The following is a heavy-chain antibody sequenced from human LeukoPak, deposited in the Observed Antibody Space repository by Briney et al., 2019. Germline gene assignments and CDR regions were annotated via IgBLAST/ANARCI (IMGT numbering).Heavy chain of an antibody. Sequence: ASVKVSCKASGGTFSSYAISWVRQAPGHGLEWMGGIIPIFGTANYAQKFQGIVTITTDEYTSTAYMELSSLRSEDTAVYYCAATCGSYYWFDPWGQGTLVTVSS. CDR2: IIPIFGTA. V-gene: IGHV1-69*05. CDR1: GGTFSSYA. J-gene: IGHJ5*02. D-gene: IGHD1-26*01. CDR3: AATCGSYYWFDP.